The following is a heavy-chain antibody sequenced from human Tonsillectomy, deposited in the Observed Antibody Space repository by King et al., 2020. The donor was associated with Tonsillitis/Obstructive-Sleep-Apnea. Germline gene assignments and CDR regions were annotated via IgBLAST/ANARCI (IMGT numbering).Heavy chain of an antibody. CDR3: SSGVEYKLILGGYYYYSYMDV. Sequence: VQLVESGGGLVQPGRSLRLSCTASGFTFGDYAMSWVRQAPGKGLEWVGFIRSKAYGGTTEYAASVKGRFTISRDASKSIAYLQMKSLKTEDTAVYYCSSGVEYKLILGGYYYYSYMDVWGKGTTVTVSS. CDR1: GFTFGDYA. D-gene: IGHD2-2*01. CDR2: IRSKAYGGTT. J-gene: IGHJ6*03. V-gene: IGHV3-49*04.